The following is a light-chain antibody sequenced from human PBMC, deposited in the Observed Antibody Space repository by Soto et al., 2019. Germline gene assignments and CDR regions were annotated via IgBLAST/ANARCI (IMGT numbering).Light chain of an antibody. J-gene: IGKJ4*01. V-gene: IGKV4-1*01. Sequence: DIVMTHSPDSLAVPLHERATPNFKSSQSVLYSSNNKNYLAWYQQKPGQPPKLLIYWASTRESGVPDRFSGSGSGTDFTLTISSLQAEDVEVYYCQQYYSNPLTFGGGTKV. CDR1: QSVLYSSNNKNY. CDR3: QQYYSNPLT. CDR2: WAS.